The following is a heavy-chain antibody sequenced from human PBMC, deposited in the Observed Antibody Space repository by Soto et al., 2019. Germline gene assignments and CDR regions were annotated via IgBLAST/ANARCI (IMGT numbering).Heavy chain of an antibody. V-gene: IGHV4-59*12. Sequence: PSETLSLTCTVSGGYISSYYWSWIRQPPGKGLEWIGDIYYSGSTNYNPSLKSRVTISVDTSKNQFSLKLSSVTAADTAVYYCARGGYGRNGHDTRFDYWGQGTLVTVSS. CDR1: GGYISSYY. CDR3: ARGGYGRNGHDTRFDY. J-gene: IGHJ4*02. CDR2: IYYSGST. D-gene: IGHD5-12*01.